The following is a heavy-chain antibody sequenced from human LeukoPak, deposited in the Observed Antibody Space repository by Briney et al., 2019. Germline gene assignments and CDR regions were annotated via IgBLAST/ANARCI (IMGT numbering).Heavy chain of an antibody. V-gene: IGHV4-61*02. D-gene: IGHD3-10*01. CDR3: ARGPRNVGKGSGSIPAIYYYYMDV. Sequence: SETLSLTCTVSGGSISSGSYYWSWIRQPAGKGLEWIGRIYTSGSTNYNPSLKSRVTISVDTSKNQFSLKLSSVTAADTAVYYCARGPRNVGKGSGSIPAIYYYYMDVWGKGTTVTISS. CDR2: IYTSGST. J-gene: IGHJ6*03. CDR1: GGSISSGSYY.